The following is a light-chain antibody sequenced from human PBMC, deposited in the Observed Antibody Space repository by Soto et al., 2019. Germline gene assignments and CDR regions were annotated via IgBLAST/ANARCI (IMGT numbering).Light chain of an antibody. V-gene: IGKV3-20*01. CDR1: QTVKSNY. J-gene: IGKJ1*01. CDR2: GAS. CDR3: QQYGTSPTWT. Sequence: EVVLTQSPGTLSVSPGERVTLSCRASQTVKSNYLAWYQQKPGQPPRLLIYGASRRATGIPDRFSGSGSGTEFTLTITRLGPEDFAVYYCQQYGTSPTWTFGQGTKVDIK.